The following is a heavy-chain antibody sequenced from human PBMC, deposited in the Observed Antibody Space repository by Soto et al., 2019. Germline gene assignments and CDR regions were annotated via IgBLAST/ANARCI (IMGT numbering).Heavy chain of an antibody. CDR3: ARGVDSWSGYLF. V-gene: IGHV4-34*01. CDR2: IHHNGST. Sequence: SETLSLTCALYGGSFDGYYWSWIRQSPGKGLEWIGEIHHNGSTKYNPSLKSRVSLSVDTSTKQFSLKMTSMTAADRGVYYCARGVDSWSGYLFWGQGTPVTAPQ. J-gene: IGHJ4*02. CDR1: GGSFDGYY. D-gene: IGHD3-3*01.